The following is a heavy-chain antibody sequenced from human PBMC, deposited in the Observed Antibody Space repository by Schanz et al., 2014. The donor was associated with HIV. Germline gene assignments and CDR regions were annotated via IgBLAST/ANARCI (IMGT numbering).Heavy chain of an antibody. V-gene: IGHV3-23*04. CDR2: MRGSDDST. D-gene: IGHD6-19*01. Sequence: EVQLVQSGGGLVKPGGSLRLSCAASGLIFSKAWMSWVRQAPGKGLEWVSGMRGSDDSTFYADSVKGRFTISRDNSKNTLYFQMNSLRAEDTAIYYCAKTSYGWYFDYWGQGTLVTVSS. CDR1: GLIFSKAW. CDR3: AKTSYGWYFDY. J-gene: IGHJ4*02.